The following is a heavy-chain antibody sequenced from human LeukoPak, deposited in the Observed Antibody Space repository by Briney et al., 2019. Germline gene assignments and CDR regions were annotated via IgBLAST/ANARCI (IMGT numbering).Heavy chain of an antibody. Sequence: PGGSLRLSCAASGFTFSSYGMHWVRQAPGKGLEWVAVIWYDGSNKYYADSVKGRFTISRDNSKNTLYLQMNSLRAEDTAVYYCARDRGVVVPAATGAFDIWGQGTMVTVSS. CDR3: ARDRGVVVPAATGAFDI. D-gene: IGHD2-2*01. J-gene: IGHJ3*02. V-gene: IGHV3-33*01. CDR2: IWYDGSNK. CDR1: GFTFSSYG.